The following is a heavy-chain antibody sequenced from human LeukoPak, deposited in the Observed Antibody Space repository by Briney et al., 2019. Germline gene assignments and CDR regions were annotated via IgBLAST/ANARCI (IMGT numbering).Heavy chain of an antibody. CDR1: GGSISSYY. CDR2: IYYSGST. Sequence: SETLSLTCTVSGGSISSYYWSWIRQPPGKGLEWIGYIYYSGSTNYNPSLKSRVTISVDTSKNQFSLKLSSVTAADTAVYYCASHRRFLEWLGDAFDIWGQGTMVTVSS. J-gene: IGHJ3*02. V-gene: IGHV4-59*12. CDR3: ASHRRFLEWLGDAFDI. D-gene: IGHD3-3*01.